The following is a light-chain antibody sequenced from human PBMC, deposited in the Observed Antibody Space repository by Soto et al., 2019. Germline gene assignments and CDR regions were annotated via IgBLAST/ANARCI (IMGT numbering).Light chain of an antibody. CDR3: CSYAGRPHVV. CDR2: DVK. Sequence: QSALTQPRSVSGSPGQSVTISCTGTSSDVGDYNYVSWYQQQPGKAPKLMIYDVKKRPSGVPDRFSGSKSGNTASLTISGLQTEDEADYYCCSYAGRPHVVFGGGTKLTVL. V-gene: IGLV2-11*01. J-gene: IGLJ2*01. CDR1: SSDVGDYNY.